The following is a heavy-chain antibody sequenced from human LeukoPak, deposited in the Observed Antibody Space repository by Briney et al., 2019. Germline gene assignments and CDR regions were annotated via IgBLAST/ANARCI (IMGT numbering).Heavy chain of an antibody. CDR2: IYFSGAT. J-gene: IGHJ6*02. Sequence: SETLSLTCTVSGCSISSYYWGWIRQPPGKGLEWVGYIYFSGATNYNPSLKSRVTISVDTSKNQFSLRLSSVTAADTAVYYCARHSLVASGTYYYGMDVWGQGIMVTVSS. V-gene: IGHV4-59*08. D-gene: IGHD3-10*01. CDR1: GCSISSYY. CDR3: ARHSLVASGTYYYGMDV.